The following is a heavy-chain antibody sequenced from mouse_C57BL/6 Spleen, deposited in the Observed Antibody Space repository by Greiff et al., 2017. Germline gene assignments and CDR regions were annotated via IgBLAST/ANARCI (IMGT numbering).Heavy chain of an antibody. Sequence: VQLQQSGAELARPGASVTLSCKASGYTFTSYGISWVKQRTGQGLEWIGEISPRSGNTYYNEKFKGKATLTADKSSSTAYMELRSLTSEDSAVYFCARGDCFAYWGQGTLVTVSA. CDR1: GYTFTSYG. CDR2: ISPRSGNT. J-gene: IGHJ3*01. CDR3: ARGDCFAY. V-gene: IGHV1-81*01.